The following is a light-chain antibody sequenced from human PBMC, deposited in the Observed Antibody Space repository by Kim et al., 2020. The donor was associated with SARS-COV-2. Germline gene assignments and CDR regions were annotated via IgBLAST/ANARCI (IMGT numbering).Light chain of an antibody. V-gene: IGKV3-20*01. CDR2: DAS. J-gene: IGKJ4*01. CDR1: QSVSSSY. CDR3: QQYGSSPLT. Sequence: LSPGERATLSCRASQSVSSSYLAWYQQKPGQAPRLLIYDASNRATGIPDRFSGSGSGTDFIFTISRLEPEDFAVYYCQQYGSSPLTFGGGTKLEI.